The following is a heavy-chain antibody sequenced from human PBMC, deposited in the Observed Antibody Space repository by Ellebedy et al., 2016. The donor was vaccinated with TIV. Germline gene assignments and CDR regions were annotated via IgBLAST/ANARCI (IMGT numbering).Heavy chain of an antibody. CDR1: GGSVSSGSYY. J-gene: IGHJ6*02. V-gene: IGHV4-61*01. Sequence: SETLSLTXTVSGGSVSSGSYYWSWIRQPPGKGLEWIGYIYYSGSTNYNPPLKSRVTISVDTSKNQFSLKLSSVTAADTAVYYCVRDFTIFGVAARYYYGMDVWGQGTTVTVSS. CDR2: IYYSGST. CDR3: VRDFTIFGVAARYYYGMDV. D-gene: IGHD3-3*01.